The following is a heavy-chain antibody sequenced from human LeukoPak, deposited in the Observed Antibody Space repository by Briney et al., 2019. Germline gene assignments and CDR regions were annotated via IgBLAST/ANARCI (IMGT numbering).Heavy chain of an antibody. CDR1: GYTFTSYG. CDR2: ISAYNGNT. V-gene: IGHV1-18*01. CDR3: ARGRRSTMIANSRSDFDY. Sequence: ASVKVSCKASGYTFTSYGISWVRQAPGQGLEWMGWISAYNGNTNYAQKLQGRVTMTTDTSTSTAYMELRSLRSDDPAVYYCARGRRSTMIANSRSDFDYWGQGTLVTVSS. J-gene: IGHJ4*02. D-gene: IGHD3-22*01.